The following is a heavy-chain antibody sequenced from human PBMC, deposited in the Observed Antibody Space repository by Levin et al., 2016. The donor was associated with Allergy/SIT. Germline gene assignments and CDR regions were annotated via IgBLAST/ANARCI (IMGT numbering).Heavy chain of an antibody. CDR3: ARAKPYSIAARTTPDFDY. Sequence: ASVKVSCKASGYTFTGYYMHWVRQAPGQGLEWMGWINPNSGGTNYAQKFQGRVTMTRDTSISTAYMELSRLRSDDTAVYYCARAKPYSIAARTTPDFDYWGQGTLVTVSS. D-gene: IGHD6-6*01. J-gene: IGHJ4*02. CDR2: INPNSGGT. CDR1: GYTFTGYY. V-gene: IGHV1-2*02.